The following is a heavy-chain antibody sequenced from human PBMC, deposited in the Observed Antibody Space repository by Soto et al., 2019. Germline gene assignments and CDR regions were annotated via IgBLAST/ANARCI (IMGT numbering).Heavy chain of an antibody. V-gene: IGHV1-69*01. Sequence: QVQLVQSGAEVKKPGSSVKVSCKASVGTFSSYAISWVRQAPGQGLEWMGGIIPIFGTANYAQKFQGRVTITADESTSTAYMELSSLRSEDTAVYYCARRSGSSLTRKSVRKHYYYYCGMDVWGQGTTVTVSS. CDR1: VGTFSSYA. CDR2: IIPIFGTA. J-gene: IGHJ6*02. D-gene: IGHD6-13*01. CDR3: ARRSGSSLTRKSVRKHYYYYCGMDV.